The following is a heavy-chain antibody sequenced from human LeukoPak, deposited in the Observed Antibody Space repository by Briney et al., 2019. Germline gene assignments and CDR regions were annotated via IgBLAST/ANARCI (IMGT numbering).Heavy chain of an antibody. D-gene: IGHD2-21*02. Sequence: GGSLRLSCAASGFTFSSYWMSWVRQAPGKGLEWVANIKQDGSEKYYADSVKGRFTISRDNSKNTLYLQMNSLRAEDTAVYYCAKQVVTAISYFDYWGQGTLVTVSS. CDR2: IKQDGSEK. J-gene: IGHJ4*02. V-gene: IGHV3-7*01. CDR1: GFTFSSYW. CDR3: AKQVVTAISYFDY.